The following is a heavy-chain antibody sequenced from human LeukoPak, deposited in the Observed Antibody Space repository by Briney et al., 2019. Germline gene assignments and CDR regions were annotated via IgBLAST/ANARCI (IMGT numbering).Heavy chain of an antibody. CDR3: ARVDSGRFYFDY. Sequence: PGGSLRRSCAVSGFTVSSNYMGWARQAPGNGLEWVSIIYSGSGTDYAESVKGRFTISRDNSNGRVYLQMNSLRPEDTAVYYCARVDSGRFYFDYWGQGTLVTVSS. CDR1: GFTVSSNY. CDR2: IYSGSGT. J-gene: IGHJ4*02. D-gene: IGHD1-26*01. V-gene: IGHV3-66*01.